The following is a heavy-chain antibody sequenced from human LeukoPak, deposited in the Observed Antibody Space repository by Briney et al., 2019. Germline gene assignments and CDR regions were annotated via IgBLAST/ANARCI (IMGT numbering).Heavy chain of an antibody. J-gene: IGHJ4*02. CDR1: GFTFSNYW. V-gene: IGHV3-74*01. CDR2: INGDGSST. D-gene: IGHD1-26*01. Sequence: GGSLRLSCAASGFTFSNYWMHWVRKAPGKGLFWVSRINGDGSSTNYADSVKGRFTISRDNAKNTLYLQMNSLRAEDTAVYYCARGGQPTDFWGQGTLVTVSS. CDR3: ARGGQPTDF.